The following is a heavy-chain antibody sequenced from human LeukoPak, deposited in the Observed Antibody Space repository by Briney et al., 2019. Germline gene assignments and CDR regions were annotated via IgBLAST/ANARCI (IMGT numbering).Heavy chain of an antibody. CDR1: GGSFSGYY. J-gene: IGHJ5*02. Sequence: SETLSLTCAVYGGSFSGYYWSWIRQPPGKGLEWIGEINHSGSTNYNPSLKSRVTISVDTSKNQFSLKLSSVTAADTAVYYCARRRIFGVVQHNWFDPWGQGTLVTVSS. CDR3: ARRRIFGVVQHNWFDP. CDR2: INHSGST. D-gene: IGHD3-3*01. V-gene: IGHV4-34*01.